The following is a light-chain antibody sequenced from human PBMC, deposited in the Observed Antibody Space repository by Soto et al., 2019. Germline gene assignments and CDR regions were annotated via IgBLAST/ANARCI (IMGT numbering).Light chain of an antibody. CDR3: QQYNSYSWT. V-gene: IGKV1-5*01. CDR2: DAS. CDR1: QSISSY. J-gene: IGKJ1*01. Sequence: DIKLTQSPSSLSASLVYTVTITFRASQSISSYLNWYQQKPGKAPKLLIYDASSLESGVPSRFSGSGSGTEFTLTISSLQPDDFATYYCQQYNSYSWTFGQGTKVAIK.